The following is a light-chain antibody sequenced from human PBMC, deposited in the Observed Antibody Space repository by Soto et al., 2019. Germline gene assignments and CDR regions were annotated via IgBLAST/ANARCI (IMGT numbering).Light chain of an antibody. CDR2: GAS. J-gene: IGKJ1*01. CDR1: QSVSSS. Sequence: EIVMTQSPATLSVSPGERATLSCRASQSVSSSLAWYQQKPGQAPRLLIYGASTRATGIPARFSDSGSGTEFTLTISSLQSEDFAVYYCQQYNNWWTFGQGTKVEVK. V-gene: IGKV3-15*01. CDR3: QQYNNWWT.